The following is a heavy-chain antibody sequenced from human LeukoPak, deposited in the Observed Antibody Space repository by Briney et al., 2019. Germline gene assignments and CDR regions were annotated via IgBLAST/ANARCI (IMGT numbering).Heavy chain of an antibody. Sequence: QPGGSLRLSCAASGFTFSSYAMSWVRQAPGKGVEWGSAISCSACTTYYADSVKGRFTISRDNSKNTLYLQMNSLTAEDTAVYYCAKGPSGSYLVAFDIWGQGTMVTVSS. D-gene: IGHD1-26*01. V-gene: IGHV3-23*01. CDR1: GFTFSSYA. J-gene: IGHJ3*02. CDR3: AKGPSGSYLVAFDI. CDR2: ISCSACTT.